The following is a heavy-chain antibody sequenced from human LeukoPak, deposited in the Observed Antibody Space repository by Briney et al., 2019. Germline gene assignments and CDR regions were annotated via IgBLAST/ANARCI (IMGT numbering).Heavy chain of an antibody. V-gene: IGHV1-46*01. CDR3: ARHSLIGTTPFDY. D-gene: IGHD1-20*01. Sequence: ASVTVSCKASGYSFISFYIHWVRQAPGQGLEWMGVINPSGGSTAYAQQFQGRVTITRDTSTSTVYMELSSLRSEDTAVYYCARHSLIGTTPFDYWGQGTLVTVSS. J-gene: IGHJ4*02. CDR1: GYSFISFY. CDR2: INPSGGST.